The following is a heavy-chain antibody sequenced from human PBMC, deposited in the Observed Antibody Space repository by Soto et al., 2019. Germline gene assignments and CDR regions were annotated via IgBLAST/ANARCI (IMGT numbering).Heavy chain of an antibody. D-gene: IGHD4-17*01. Sequence: GGSLKLSCASSGFTCSSYAMHWVRQAPGKGLEWVSYISNRSSTKYYADSVEGRFTISRDNAKNSLCLQMNSLRDEDTAVYYCARSDYASYFDSWGQGTLVTVSS. CDR2: ISNRSSTK. V-gene: IGHV3-48*02. CDR1: GFTCSSYA. CDR3: ARSDYASYFDS. J-gene: IGHJ4*02.